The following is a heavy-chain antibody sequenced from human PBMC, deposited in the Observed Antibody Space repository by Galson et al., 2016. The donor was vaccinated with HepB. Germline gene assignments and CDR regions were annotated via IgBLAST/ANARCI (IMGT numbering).Heavy chain of an antibody. CDR3: ASLDNRRGGEY. CDR2: IYHGGST. D-gene: IGHD1-14*01. CDR1: GASISNMNW. Sequence: SETLSLTCAVSGASISNMNWWSWVRQPPGKGLEWIGEIYHGGSTNYNPSLKSRVTMSVDKSKNQFSLKLSSVTAADTAVYYCASLDNRRGGEYWGQGSLVTVSS. V-gene: IGHV4-4*02. J-gene: IGHJ4*02.